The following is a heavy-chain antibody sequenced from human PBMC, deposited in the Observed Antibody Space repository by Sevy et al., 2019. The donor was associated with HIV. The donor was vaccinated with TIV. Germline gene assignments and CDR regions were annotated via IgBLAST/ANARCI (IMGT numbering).Heavy chain of an antibody. CDR1: GFTFRNYV. CDR3: AKRVAGALAALDI. Sequence: GGSLRLSCAASGFTFRNYVMNWVRQPPGKGLEWVSVISDGGGTTYYADSVKGRFTISRDDSKSTLYLQMNSLRVEDTAVYFYAKRVAGALAALDIWGQGTMVTVSS. D-gene: IGHD3-10*01. CDR2: ISDGGGTT. J-gene: IGHJ3*02. V-gene: IGHV3-23*01.